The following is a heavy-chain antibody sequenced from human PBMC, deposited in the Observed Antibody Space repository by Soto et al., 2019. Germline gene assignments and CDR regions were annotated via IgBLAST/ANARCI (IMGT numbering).Heavy chain of an antibody. J-gene: IGHJ6*02. V-gene: IGHV3-33*01. D-gene: IGHD3-10*01. CDR1: GFTFSSYG. CDR3: ARDFLYGSGPRHYYGMDV. CDR2: IWYDGSNK. Sequence: GGSLRLSCAASGFTFSSYGMHWVRQAPGKGLEWVAVIWYDGSNKYYADSVKGRFTISRDNSKNTLYLQMNSLRAEDTAVYYCARDFLYGSGPRHYYGMDVWGQGTTVTVSS.